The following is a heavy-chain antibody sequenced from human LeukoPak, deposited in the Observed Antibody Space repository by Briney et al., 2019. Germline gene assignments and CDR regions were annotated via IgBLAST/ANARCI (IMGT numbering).Heavy chain of an antibody. Sequence: SETPSLTCTVSGGSISSYYWSWIRQPPGKGLEWIGYIYYSGSTNYNPSLKSRVTISVDTSKNQFSLKLSSVTAADTAVYYCARQVRPRAPSDYWGQGTLVTVSS. D-gene: IGHD4/OR15-4a*01. CDR2: IYYSGST. V-gene: IGHV4-59*08. CDR1: GGSISSYY. J-gene: IGHJ4*02. CDR3: ARQVRPRAPSDY.